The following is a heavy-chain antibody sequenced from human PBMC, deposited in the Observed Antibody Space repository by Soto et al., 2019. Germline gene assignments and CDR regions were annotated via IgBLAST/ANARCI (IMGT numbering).Heavy chain of an antibody. CDR1: GFTFSSYA. CDR2: ISGSGGST. J-gene: IGHJ2*01. D-gene: IGHD4-17*01. V-gene: IGHV3-23*01. Sequence: EVQLLESGGGLVQPGGSLRLSCAASGFTFSSYAMSWVRQAPGKGLEWVSAISGSGGSTYYADSVKGRFTISRDNSKNTLYLQMNSLKAEDTAVYYGANLRLLSRYFDLWGRGTLVTVSS. CDR3: ANLRLLSRYFDL.